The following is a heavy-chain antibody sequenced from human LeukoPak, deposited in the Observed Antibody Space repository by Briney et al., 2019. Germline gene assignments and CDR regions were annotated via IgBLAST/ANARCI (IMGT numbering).Heavy chain of an antibody. CDR3: ARDRGYCSSTSCYSTINWFDP. CDR2: IYYSGST. D-gene: IGHD2-2*01. J-gene: IGHJ5*02. CDR1: GGSISSGGYY. V-gene: IGHV4-31*03. Sequence: PSQTLSFTCTVSGGSISSGGYYWSWIRQHPGKGLEWIGYIYYSGSTYYNPSLKSRVTISVDTSKNQFSLKLSSVTAADTAVYYCARDRGYCSSTSCYSTINWFDPWGQGALVTVSS.